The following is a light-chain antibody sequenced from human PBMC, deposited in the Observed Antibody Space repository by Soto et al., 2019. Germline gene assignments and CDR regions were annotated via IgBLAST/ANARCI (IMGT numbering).Light chain of an antibody. V-gene: IGLV2-14*01. J-gene: IGLJ2*01. Sequence: QSALTQPASVPGSPGQSITISCTGTSSDDGGYNYVSWYQQHPGKAPKLMIYDVSHRPSGVSNRFSGSKSGNTASLTISGLQAEDEADYYCSSYTSSSTVVFGGGTKLTVL. CDR2: DVS. CDR3: SSYTSSSTVV. CDR1: SSDDGGYNY.